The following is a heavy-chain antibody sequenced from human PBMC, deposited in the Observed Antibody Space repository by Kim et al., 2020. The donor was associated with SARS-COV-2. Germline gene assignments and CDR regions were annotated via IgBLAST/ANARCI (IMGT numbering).Heavy chain of an antibody. V-gene: IGHV5-51*01. CDR3: ARFGRALDAFDI. J-gene: IGHJ3*02. Sequence: YSPSFQGQVTISADKSISTAYLQWSSLKASDTAMYYCARFGRALDAFDIWGQGTMVTVSS. D-gene: IGHD3-10*01.